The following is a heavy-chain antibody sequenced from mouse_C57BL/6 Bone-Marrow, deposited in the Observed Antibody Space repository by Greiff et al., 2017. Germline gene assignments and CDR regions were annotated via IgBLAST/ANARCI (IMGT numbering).Heavy chain of an antibody. CDR2: IDPENGDT. J-gene: IGHJ2*01. CDR1: GFNIKDDY. Sequence: VQLQQSGAELVRPGASVKLSCTASGFNIKDDYMHWVKQRPEQGLEWIGWIDPENGDTEYASKFQGKATITADTSSNTAYLQLSSLTSEDTAGYYCTTDGYGPYSFDYWGQGTTLTVSS. V-gene: IGHV14-4*01. CDR3: TTDGYGPYSFDY. D-gene: IGHD1-2*01.